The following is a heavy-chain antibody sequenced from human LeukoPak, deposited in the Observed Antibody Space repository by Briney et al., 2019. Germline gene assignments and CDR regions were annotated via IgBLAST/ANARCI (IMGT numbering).Heavy chain of an antibody. V-gene: IGHV3-33*01. J-gene: IGHJ4*02. CDR2: IWYDGSNK. CDR1: GFTFSSYG. CDR3: ARSTHYYDSSGYLVY. Sequence: GGSLRLSCAASGFTFSSYGMHWVRQAPGKGLEWVAVIWYDGSNKYYADSVKGRFTISRDNSKNTLYLQMNSLRAEDTAVYYCARSTHYYDSSGYLVYWGQGTLVTVSS. D-gene: IGHD3-22*01.